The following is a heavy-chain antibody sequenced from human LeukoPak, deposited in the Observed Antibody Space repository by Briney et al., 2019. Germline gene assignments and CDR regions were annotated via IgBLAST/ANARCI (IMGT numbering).Heavy chain of an antibody. CDR2: IYYSGST. CDR3: ARDPGHRSKYYYDSSGYFNFDY. Sequence: SETLSLTCTVSGGSINSGDYYWSWIRQPPGKGLEGIGFIYYSGSTYNNPSLKSRVTISVDTSKNQFSLRLSSVTAADTAMYYCARDPGHRSKYYYDSSGYFNFDYWGQGTLVTVSS. V-gene: IGHV4-30-4*01. D-gene: IGHD3-22*01. CDR1: GGSINSGDYY. J-gene: IGHJ4*02.